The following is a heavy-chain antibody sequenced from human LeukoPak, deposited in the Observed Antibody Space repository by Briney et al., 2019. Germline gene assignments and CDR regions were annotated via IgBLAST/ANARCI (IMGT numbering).Heavy chain of an antibody. J-gene: IGHJ6*04. CDR1: GFTFSSYE. V-gene: IGHV3-48*03. Sequence: PGGSLRLSCAASGFTFSSYEMNWVRQTPGKGLEWVSYISSSGSTIYYADSVKGRFAISRDNAKNSLYLQMNSLRAEDTAVYYCAELGITMIGGVWGKGTTVTISS. CDR2: ISSSGSTI. CDR3: AELGITMIGGV. D-gene: IGHD3-10*02.